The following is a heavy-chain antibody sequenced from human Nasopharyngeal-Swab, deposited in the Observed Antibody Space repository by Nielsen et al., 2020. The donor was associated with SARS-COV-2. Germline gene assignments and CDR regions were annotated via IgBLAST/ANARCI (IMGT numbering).Heavy chain of an antibody. CDR2: IRSKAYGGTT. V-gene: IGHV3-49*04. J-gene: IGHJ6*03. CDR3: TRDMASLSGSYYLYYYYMGV. Sequence: GESPNISCAASGSTVSSNYMSWVRQAPGKGQEWVGFIRSKAYGGTTEYAASVKGRFTISRDDSKSIAYLQMNSLKTEDTAVYYCTRDMASLSGSYYLYYYYMGVWGKGTTVTVSS. CDR1: GSTVSSNY. D-gene: IGHD1-26*01.